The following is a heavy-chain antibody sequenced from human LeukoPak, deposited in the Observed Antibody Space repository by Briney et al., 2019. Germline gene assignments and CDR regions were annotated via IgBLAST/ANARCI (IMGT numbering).Heavy chain of an antibody. V-gene: IGHV5-51*01. CDR1: GNSFTDFW. Sequence: GESLKIFCKGAGNSFTDFWIAWGRQMPGKGLEWRGVIYPDDSDTRYSPSFQGQVTISADKSISTAYLQWSSMKASDTAMYYCARHSKGRLGELSLYGMDVWGQGTTVTVSS. CDR2: IYPDDSDT. J-gene: IGHJ6*02. D-gene: IGHD3-16*02. CDR3: ARHSKGRLGELSLYGMDV.